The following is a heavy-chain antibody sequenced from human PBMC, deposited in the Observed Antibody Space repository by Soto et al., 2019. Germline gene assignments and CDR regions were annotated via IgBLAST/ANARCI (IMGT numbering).Heavy chain of an antibody. Sequence: EVQLLESGGGLVKPGGSLRLSCAASGFTFTNYAMTWVRQAPGKGLEWVSSISGGDGDTSYADSVKGRFTISRDNSENTMFLQMNSLRPDDTAVYYCAKDRFTSTVRKYWSFDLWGRGTLVTVSS. J-gene: IGHJ2*01. CDR1: GFTFTNYA. D-gene: IGHD3-10*01. CDR3: AKDRFTSTVRKYWSFDL. V-gene: IGHV3-23*01. CDR2: ISGGDGDT.